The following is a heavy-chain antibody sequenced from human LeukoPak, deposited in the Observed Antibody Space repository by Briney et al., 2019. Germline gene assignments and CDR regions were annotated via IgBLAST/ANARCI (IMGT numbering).Heavy chain of an antibody. J-gene: IGHJ5*02. CDR1: GFTFSNYW. D-gene: IGHD2-21*02. CDR3: ARDQLSYCDGDCP. Sequence: GGSLRLSCAASGFTFSNYWMHWVRQVPGKGPEWVSHINGDGSDTGYADSVKGRFTISRDNRKNTVYLQMNSLRAEDTAVYYCARDQLSYCDGDCPWGQGTLVTVSS. V-gene: IGHV3-74*01. CDR2: INGDGSDT.